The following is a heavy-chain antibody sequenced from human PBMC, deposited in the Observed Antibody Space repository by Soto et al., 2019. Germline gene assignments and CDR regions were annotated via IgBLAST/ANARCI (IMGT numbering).Heavy chain of an antibody. CDR3: ARHRPPLGWENSYYYYGMDV. J-gene: IGHJ6*02. CDR2: IAPSDSYT. CDR1: GYSFTSYW. Sequence: GESLKISCKGSGYSFTSYWSSWMRQMPGKDLEWMGTIAPSDSYTNYSPSFQGHVTISADKSISTAFLQWRSLKASDTAMYYCARHRPPLGWENSYYYYGMDVWGQGTTVTVSS. V-gene: IGHV5-10-1*01. D-gene: IGHD1-26*01.